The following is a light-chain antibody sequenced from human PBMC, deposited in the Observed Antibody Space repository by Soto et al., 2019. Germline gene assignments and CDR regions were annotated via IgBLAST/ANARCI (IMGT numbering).Light chain of an antibody. J-gene: IGKJ1*01. Sequence: ENVLTQSPGTLSLSPGERATLSCRASQTVRSNYLAWYQQKPGQTPRLLIYEASSRFTGVPDRFTGSGSGTDFTLTIIRLEPEDFAVYFCQQYGSLPRTFGQGSKVEIK. CDR3: QQYGSLPRT. V-gene: IGKV3-20*01. CDR2: EAS. CDR1: QTVRSNY.